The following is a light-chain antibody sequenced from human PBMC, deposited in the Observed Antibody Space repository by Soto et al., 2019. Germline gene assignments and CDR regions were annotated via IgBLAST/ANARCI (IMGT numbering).Light chain of an antibody. V-gene: IGKV3-11*01. Sequence: ENVLTQSPATLSLSPGDRATLSCRASQSVRSYLAWYQQKPGQAPRLLISDASNRAPGVPARFSGSGSGTDFTLTIRSLEPEHFAVYYCQQRSSGWTFGPGTKVEI. J-gene: IGKJ1*01. CDR2: DAS. CDR3: QQRSSGWT. CDR1: QSVRSY.